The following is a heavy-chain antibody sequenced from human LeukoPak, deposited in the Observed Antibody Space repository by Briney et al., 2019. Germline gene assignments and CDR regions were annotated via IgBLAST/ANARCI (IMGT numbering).Heavy chain of an antibody. Sequence: PGGSLRLSCAASGFTFSDYYMSWIRQAPGKGLEWLSYISSSGSTIYYADSVKGRFTISRDNAKNSLYLQMNSLRAEDTAVYYCASHYYGSGSYSPYFDYWGQGTLVTVSS. D-gene: IGHD3-10*01. V-gene: IGHV3-11*01. CDR3: ASHYYGSGSYSPYFDY. CDR2: ISSSGSTI. CDR1: GFTFSDYY. J-gene: IGHJ4*02.